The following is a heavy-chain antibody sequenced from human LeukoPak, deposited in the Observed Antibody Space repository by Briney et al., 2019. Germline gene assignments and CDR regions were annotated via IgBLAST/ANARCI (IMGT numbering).Heavy chain of an antibody. V-gene: IGHV3-30*02. D-gene: IGHD3-22*01. CDR1: GFTFSSYG. CDR3: ARDLSSGFDY. CDR2: IRYDGINK. Sequence: GGSLRLSCAGSGFTFSSYGMHWVRQAPGKGLEWVAFIRYDGINKYYADSVKGRFTVSRDNAKNSLYLQMNSLRAEDTAVYYCARDLSSGFDYWGQGTLVTVSS. J-gene: IGHJ4*02.